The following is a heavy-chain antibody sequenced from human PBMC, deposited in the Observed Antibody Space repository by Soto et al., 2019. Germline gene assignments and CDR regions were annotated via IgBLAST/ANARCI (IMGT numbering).Heavy chain of an antibody. J-gene: IGHJ6*03. Sequence: ASVKVSCKASGYTFTSYDINWVRQATGQGLEWMGWMNPNSGNTGYAQKFQGRVTMTRNTSISTAYMELSSLRSEDTAVYYCARDCSSTGCSNYYYYYMDVWGKGTTVTVSS. CDR2: MNPNSGNT. CDR3: ARDCSSTGCSNYYYYYMDV. V-gene: IGHV1-8*01. CDR1: GYTFTSYD. D-gene: IGHD2-2*01.